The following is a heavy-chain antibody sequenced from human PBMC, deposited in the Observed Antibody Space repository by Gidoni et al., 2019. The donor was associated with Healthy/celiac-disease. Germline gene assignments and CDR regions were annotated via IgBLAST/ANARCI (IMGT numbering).Heavy chain of an antibody. CDR1: GFPFISYG. CDR3: AREGEEDIVVPRGMDV. CDR2: IWYDGSNK. V-gene: IGHV3-33*01. Sequence: QVQLVESGGGVVQPGRSLRLSCAASGFPFISYGMHWVRQAPGKGLEWVAVIWYDGSNKYYADSVKGRFTISRDNSKNTLYLQMNSLRAEDTAVYYCAREGEEDIVVPRGMDVWGQGTTVTVSS. J-gene: IGHJ6*02. D-gene: IGHD2-2*01.